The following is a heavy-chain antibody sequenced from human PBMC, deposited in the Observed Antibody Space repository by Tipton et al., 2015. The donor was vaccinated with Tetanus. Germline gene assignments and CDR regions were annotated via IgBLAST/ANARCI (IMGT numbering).Heavy chain of an antibody. J-gene: IGHJ4*02. CDR3: AGLHLRTFASSSGY. Sequence: QLVQSGAEVKKPGESLKISCKCSGYSFDTYWIAWVRQMPGKGLEWMGIIYPGDSDTRYSPSFQGHVTMSADKSMKTAYLQWSSLKASDTAMYYCAGLHLRTFASSSGYWGQGSLVTVSS. CDR1: GYSFDTYW. D-gene: IGHD6-6*01. V-gene: IGHV5-51*01. CDR2: IYPGDSDT.